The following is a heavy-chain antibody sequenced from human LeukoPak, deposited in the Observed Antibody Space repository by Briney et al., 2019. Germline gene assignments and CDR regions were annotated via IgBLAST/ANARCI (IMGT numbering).Heavy chain of an antibody. D-gene: IGHD3-3*01. Sequence: ASVKVSCKASGYTFTGYYMHWVRQAPGQGLEWMGWINPNSGGTNYAQKFQGRVTMTRDTSISTAYMELSRLRSDDTAVYYCARMHQTYYDFWSGPFQHWGQGTLVTVTS. CDR2: INPNSGGT. V-gene: IGHV1-2*02. CDR1: GYTFTGYY. CDR3: ARMHQTYYDFWSGPFQH. J-gene: IGHJ1*01.